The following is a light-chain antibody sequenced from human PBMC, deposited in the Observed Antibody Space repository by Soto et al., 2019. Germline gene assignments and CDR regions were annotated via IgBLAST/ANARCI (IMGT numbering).Light chain of an antibody. Sequence: DIVMTQSPDSLAVSLGERATINCKSSQSVLYSSSNNNYLAWYQQKPGQPPKLLIYWASTRESGVPDRFSGSGSGTDFTLTISRLQAEDVAVYYCQQYYDTPLTFGGGTKVEIK. CDR1: QSVLYSSSNNNY. CDR2: WAS. J-gene: IGKJ4*01. V-gene: IGKV4-1*01. CDR3: QQYYDTPLT.